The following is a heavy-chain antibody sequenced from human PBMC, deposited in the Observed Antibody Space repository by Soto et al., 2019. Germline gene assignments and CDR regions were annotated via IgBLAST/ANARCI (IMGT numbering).Heavy chain of an antibody. D-gene: IGHD5-12*01. J-gene: IGHJ3*02. CDR3: ARGPHMVATTHAFDI. Sequence: QVQLVESGGGVLQPGRSLRLSCAASGFTFSNYGMHWVRQAPGKGLEWVSVIWYDGSDKYYADSVKGRFTISRDNSKNTLYPQMNSLRAEDTAVDYCARGPHMVATTHAFDIWGQGTMVTVSS. CDR1: GFTFSNYG. CDR2: IWYDGSDK. V-gene: IGHV3-33*01.